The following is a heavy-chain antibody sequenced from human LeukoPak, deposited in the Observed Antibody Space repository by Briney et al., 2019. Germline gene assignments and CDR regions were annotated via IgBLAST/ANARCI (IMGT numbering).Heavy chain of an antibody. CDR1: GYTFTSYG. D-gene: IGHD2-2*01. CDR3: ARAGQYQLSPFDY. Sequence: ASVKVSCKASGYTFTSYGLSWVRQAPGQGLEWMGWISPYNGNTNYAQKFQGRVTITTDTSTSTAYMELRRLRSDDTAVYYCARAGQYQLSPFDYWGQGTLVTVSS. CDR2: ISPYNGNT. V-gene: IGHV1-18*01. J-gene: IGHJ4*02.